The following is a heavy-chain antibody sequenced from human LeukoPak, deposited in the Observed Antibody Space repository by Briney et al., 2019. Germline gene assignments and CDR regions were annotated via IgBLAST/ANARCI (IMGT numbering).Heavy chain of an antibody. CDR3: ARDAPTRSGSYSKFLYYYYYGMDV. V-gene: IGHV4-4*07. Sequence: SEALSLTFPGTRWSISRYLWNWIGQPAWKGLAGIGLIYTCGSTNYNPSLKSRVTMSVDTSKNQFSLKLSSVTAADTAVYYCARDAPTRSGSYSKFLYYYYYGMDVWGQGTTVTVSS. D-gene: IGHD3-10*01. CDR1: RWSISRYL. CDR2: IYTCGST. J-gene: IGHJ6*02.